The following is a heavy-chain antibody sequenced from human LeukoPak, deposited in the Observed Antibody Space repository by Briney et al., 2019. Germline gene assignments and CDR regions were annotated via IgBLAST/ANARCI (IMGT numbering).Heavy chain of an antibody. CDR1: GGSISSFY. V-gene: IGHV4-4*09. Sequence: SETLSLTCTVSGGSISSFYWSWIRQPPGKGLEWIGYIYTSGSTNYNPSLKSRVTISVDTSKNQFSLKLSSVTAADTAVYYCARQSYGSGSYYKQYYYYCYIDVWGKGTTVTVSS. D-gene: IGHD3-10*01. CDR2: IYTSGST. J-gene: IGHJ6*03. CDR3: ARQSYGSGSYYKQYYYYCYIDV.